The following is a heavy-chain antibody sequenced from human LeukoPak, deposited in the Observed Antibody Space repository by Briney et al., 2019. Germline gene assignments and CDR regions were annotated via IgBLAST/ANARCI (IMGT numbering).Heavy chain of an antibody. Sequence: PSETLSLTCAVYGGSFSGYYWSWIRQPPGKGLEWIGEINHSGSTNYNPSLKSRVTISVDTSKNQFSLKLSSVTAADTAVYYCAREVSSGRTYYYYMDVWGKGTTVTVSS. J-gene: IGHJ6*03. CDR2: INHSGST. CDR3: AREVSSGRTYYYYMDV. CDR1: GGSFSGYY. V-gene: IGHV4-34*01. D-gene: IGHD6-19*01.